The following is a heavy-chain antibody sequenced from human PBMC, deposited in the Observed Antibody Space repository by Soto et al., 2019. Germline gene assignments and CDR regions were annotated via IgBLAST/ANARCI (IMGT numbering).Heavy chain of an antibody. D-gene: IGHD1-1*01. V-gene: IGHV4-30-2*01. CDR1: GGSISSGGYS. Sequence: QLQLQESGSGLVKPSQTLSLTCAVSGGSISSGGYSWNWIRQPLGKGLEWIGYIYLSGSTSYNPSLKSRVTISVDKSKNQFSLKLTSVTAADTAVYYCARDQLEGNWFDPWGQGTLVTVSS. J-gene: IGHJ5*02. CDR3: ARDQLEGNWFDP. CDR2: IYLSGST.